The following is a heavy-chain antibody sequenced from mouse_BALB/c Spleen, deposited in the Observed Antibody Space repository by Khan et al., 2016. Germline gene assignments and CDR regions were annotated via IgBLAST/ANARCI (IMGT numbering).Heavy chain of an antibody. CDR2: INTYTGEP. J-gene: IGHJ4*01. CDR3: ASYVSGYYAMDY. Sequence: QIQLVQSGPELKKPGETVKISCKASGYTFTNYGMNWVKQAPGKGLKWMGWINTYTGEPTYADDFKGRFAFSLETSASTAYLQINNLKNEDTATYFCASYVSGYYAMDYWGQGTSVTVSS. CDR1: GYTFTNYG. D-gene: IGHD2-12*01. V-gene: IGHV9-3-1*01.